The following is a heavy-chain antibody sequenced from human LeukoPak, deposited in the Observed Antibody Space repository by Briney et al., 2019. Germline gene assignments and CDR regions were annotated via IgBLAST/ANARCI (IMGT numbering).Heavy chain of an antibody. D-gene: IGHD6-19*01. V-gene: IGHV3-7*01. CDR1: GFSIGPFW. CDR3: ARDRNYCSSDRCYDVLDL. Sequence: PGGSLRLSCVASGFSIGPFWMTWVRQAPGKGLEWVANIRGAASRLYYVDSVKGRFTSSRDNAKNSLYLQMRNLRAEDKSVYYCARDRNYCSSDRCYDVLDLWRQGTMVSVSS. CDR2: IRGAASRL. J-gene: IGHJ3*01.